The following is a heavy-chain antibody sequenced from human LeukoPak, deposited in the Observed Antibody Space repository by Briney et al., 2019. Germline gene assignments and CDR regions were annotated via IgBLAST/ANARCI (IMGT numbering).Heavy chain of an antibody. Sequence: ASVKDSCXASGYTFTGYYMHWVRQAPGQGLEWMGWINPNSVGTNSAQKFQGRVTMTRDTYISTAYMELSRLRSDDTAVYYCARGVYGDYAYYMDVWGKGTTVTVSS. CDR3: ARGVYGDYAYYMDV. CDR2: INPNSVGT. D-gene: IGHD4-17*01. V-gene: IGHV1-2*02. J-gene: IGHJ6*03. CDR1: GYTFTGYY.